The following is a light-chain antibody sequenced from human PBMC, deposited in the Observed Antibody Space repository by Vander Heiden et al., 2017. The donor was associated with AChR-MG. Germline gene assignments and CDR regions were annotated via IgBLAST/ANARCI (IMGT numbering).Light chain of an antibody. V-gene: IGLV3-1*01. J-gene: IGLJ1*01. Sequence: YAVTQSPSVSVSTGQTDPNTCSGARLSNKYTSWYHVRPGQSPVLVIFQDNLRPSGIPERFSGSNSGNTATLTISGIQSMDDGDYDCQVWDSDTDVFGTGTKVTV. CDR1: RLSNKY. CDR3: QVWDSDTDV. CDR2: QDN.